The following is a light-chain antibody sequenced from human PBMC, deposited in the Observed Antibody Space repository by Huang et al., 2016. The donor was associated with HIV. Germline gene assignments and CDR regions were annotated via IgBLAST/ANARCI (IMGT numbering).Light chain of an antibody. V-gene: IGKV1-39*01. CDR1: QSISSY. Sequence: DIQMTQSPSFLSASVGYRVTITCRTSQSISSYLNWYRQKPGKAPKLLSYSAYSLQSGVPARFSVSGSGTDFTLTISSLQPEDFATYYCQQSYSTLRYTFGQGTKLEIK. CDR2: SAY. J-gene: IGKJ2*01. CDR3: QQSYSTLRYT.